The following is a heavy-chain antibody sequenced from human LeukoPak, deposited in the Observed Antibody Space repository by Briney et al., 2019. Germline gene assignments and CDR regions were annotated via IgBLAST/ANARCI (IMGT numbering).Heavy chain of an antibody. J-gene: IGHJ3*02. CDR2: IYYSGST. V-gene: IGHV4-39*01. D-gene: IGHD1-26*01. Sequence: SETLSLTCTVSGGSISSSSYYWGWIRQPPGKGLEWIGSIYYSGSTYYNPSLKSRVTISVDTSKNQFSLKLSSVTAADTAVYYCARLRIVGATTGIDAFDIWGQGTMVTVSS. CDR3: ARLRIVGATTGIDAFDI. CDR1: GGSISSSSYY.